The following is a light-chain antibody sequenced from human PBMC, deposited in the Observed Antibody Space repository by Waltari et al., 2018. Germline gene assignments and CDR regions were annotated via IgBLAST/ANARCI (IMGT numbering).Light chain of an antibody. V-gene: IGKV4-1*01. Sequence: DIVMTQSPDSLAVSLGERATINCKSSQNILYNSNNKNYLAWDQQKPRQPPKLLIYWASTRESGVPDRFSGSGSGTDFTLTISSLQAEDVAVYYCQQYYDTPRTFGQGTKLEIK. CDR1: QNILYNSNNKNY. CDR2: WAS. J-gene: IGKJ2*01. CDR3: QQYYDTPRT.